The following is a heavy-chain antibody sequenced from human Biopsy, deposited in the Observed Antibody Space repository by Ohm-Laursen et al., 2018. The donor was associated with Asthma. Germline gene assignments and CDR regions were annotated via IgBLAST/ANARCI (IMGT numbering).Heavy chain of an antibody. J-gene: IGHJ6*02. D-gene: IGHD6-19*01. CDR2: IMTSFGTT. CDR1: GGTFSNFA. Sequence: GASVKVSCKAPGGTFSNFAISWVRQAPGQGLEWLGGIMTSFGTTNYAQKLQGRVNITADESTSTAYMEVTSLRSEDTAIYYCARCQVGYSSGWSLLLKKIYYSGMDVWGQGTAVTVSS. CDR3: ARCQVGYSSGWSLLLKKIYYSGMDV. V-gene: IGHV1-69*13.